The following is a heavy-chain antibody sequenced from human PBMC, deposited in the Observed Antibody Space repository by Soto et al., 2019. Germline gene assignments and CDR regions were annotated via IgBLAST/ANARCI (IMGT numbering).Heavy chain of an antibody. CDR2: ISTSGSTI. V-gene: IGHV3-48*03. CDR1: GFSFNTYE. J-gene: IGHJ4*02. CDR3: AYGGSCDY. Sequence: EVQLVESGGGLVQPGGSLRLSCAASGFSFNTYEMNWVRQAPGKGLEWVSYISTSGSTIYYADSVKGRFTSSRDNGKNSLYLQMNSLTAEDTAVYYCAYGGSCDYWGQGTQVTVSS. D-gene: IGHD1-26*01.